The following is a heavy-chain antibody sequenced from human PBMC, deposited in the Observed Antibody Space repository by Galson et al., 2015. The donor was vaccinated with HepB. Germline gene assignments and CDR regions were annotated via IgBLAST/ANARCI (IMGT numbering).Heavy chain of an antibody. CDR3: ANWDRIVGAFD. D-gene: IGHD1-26*01. CDR2: ISGSGGST. J-gene: IGHJ4*02. Sequence: SLRLSCADSGFTFRSSAMIWVRQAPGKGLEWVSAISGSGGSTYYADSVKGRFTISRDNTKNTLYLQMNSLRAEDTAVYYCANWDRIVGAFDWSQGTLVTVSS. V-gene: IGHV3-23*01. CDR1: GFTFRSSA.